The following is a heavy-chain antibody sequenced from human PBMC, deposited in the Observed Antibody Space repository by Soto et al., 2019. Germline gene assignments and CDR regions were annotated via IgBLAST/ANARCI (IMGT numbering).Heavy chain of an antibody. D-gene: IGHD4-4*01. CDR2: ISRSGDYI. J-gene: IGHJ6*02. CDR1: GFTFSSYS. CDR3: ARDSNNRPYGMDV. V-gene: IGHV3-21*01. Sequence: EVQLVESGGGLVKPGGSLRLSCAASGFTFSSYSINWVRQAPGKGLEWVSSISRSGDYIYYADSVKGRFTISRDNAKNALFLQMNSLTAEDTAVYYCARDSNNRPYGMDVWGQGTTVTVSS.